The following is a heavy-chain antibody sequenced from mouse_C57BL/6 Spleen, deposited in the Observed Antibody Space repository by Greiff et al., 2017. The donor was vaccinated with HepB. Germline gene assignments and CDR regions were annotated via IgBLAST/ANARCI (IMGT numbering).Heavy chain of an antibody. D-gene: IGHD2-5*01. CDR3: ARERTIVTADYFDY. V-gene: IGHV1-9*01. CDR1: GYTFTGYW. Sequence: QVQLQQSGAELMKPGASVKLSCKATGYTFTGYWIEWVKQRPGHGLEWIGEILPGSGSTNYNEKFKGKATFTADKSSTTAYMQLSSLTTEDSANYYCARERTIVTADYFDYWGQGTTLTVSS. CDR2: ILPGSGST. J-gene: IGHJ2*01.